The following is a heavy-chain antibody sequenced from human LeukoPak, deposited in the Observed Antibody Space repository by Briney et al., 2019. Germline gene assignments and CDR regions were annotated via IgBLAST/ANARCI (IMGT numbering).Heavy chain of an antibody. Sequence: SQTLSLTCAISGDSVSSNSAAWNWIRQSPSRGLEWLGRTYYRSKWYNDYAVSVKSRITINPDTSKNQFSLQLNSVTPEDTAVYYCARDRRSGSYSPLCGGLPCAAFDIWGQGTMVTVSS. J-gene: IGHJ3*02. V-gene: IGHV6-1*01. CDR1: GDSVSSNSAA. D-gene: IGHD1-26*01. CDR3: ARDRRSGSYSPLCGGLPCAAFDI. CDR2: TYYRSKWYN.